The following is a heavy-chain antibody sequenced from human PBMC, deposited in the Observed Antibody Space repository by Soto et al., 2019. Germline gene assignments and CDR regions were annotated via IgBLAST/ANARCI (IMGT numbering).Heavy chain of an antibody. CDR2: AGPSGSST. D-gene: IGHD3-22*01. CDR1: GFTFGSYA. Sequence: GGSLRLSCAASGFTFGSYAMSWVRLAPGKGLEWVSVAGPSGSSTFYADSVRGRFTISRDNVENTLYLQMNSLRVADTALYFCARTYYYDSTGYYRTFDYWGQGALVTVSS. J-gene: IGHJ4*02. CDR3: ARTYYYDSTGYYRTFDY. V-gene: IGHV3-23*01.